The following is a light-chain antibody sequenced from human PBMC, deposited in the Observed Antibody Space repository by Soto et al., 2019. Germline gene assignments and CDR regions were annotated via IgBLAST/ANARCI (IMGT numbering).Light chain of an antibody. CDR3: QQRSSWPLT. J-gene: IGKJ3*01. Sequence: EIVLTQSPSNMPSSPWARANISCLASQSVSSYLAWYQQKRGQAPRFLIYDASNRAADVPPRFRGSGTGTDFILTISSVEPEDFAVYYCQQRSSWPLTFGRGTKVDI. CDR1: QSVSSY. V-gene: IGKV3-11*01. CDR2: DAS.